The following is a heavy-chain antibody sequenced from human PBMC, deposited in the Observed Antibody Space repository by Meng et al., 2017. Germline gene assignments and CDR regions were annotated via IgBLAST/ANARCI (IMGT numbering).Heavy chain of an antibody. V-gene: IGHV3-23*01. CDR1: GFTFSSYA. J-gene: IGHJ4*02. CDR2: ISGSGGST. Sequence: GGSLRLSCAASGFTFSSYAMSWVRQAPGKGLEWVSAISGSGGSTYYADSVKGRFTISRDNSKNTLYLQMNSLRAEDTAVYYCAKDGLFHMVVVVISADYWGQGTLVTVSS. D-gene: IGHD3-22*01. CDR3: AKDGLFHMVVVVISADY.